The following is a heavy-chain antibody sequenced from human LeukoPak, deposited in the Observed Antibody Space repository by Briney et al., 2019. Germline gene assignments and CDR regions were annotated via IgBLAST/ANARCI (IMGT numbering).Heavy chain of an antibody. Sequence: ASVKVSCKASGYTFTGCYMHWVRQAPGQGRWWMGWINPNRGGTNYAQKFQGRVTMTRDTSISTAYMELSRLRSDDTAVYYCARDLTGTTSWDLDYWGQGTLVTVSS. CDR2: INPNRGGT. J-gene: IGHJ4*02. V-gene: IGHV1-2*02. D-gene: IGHD1-7*01. CDR1: GYTFTGCY. CDR3: ARDLTGTTSWDLDY.